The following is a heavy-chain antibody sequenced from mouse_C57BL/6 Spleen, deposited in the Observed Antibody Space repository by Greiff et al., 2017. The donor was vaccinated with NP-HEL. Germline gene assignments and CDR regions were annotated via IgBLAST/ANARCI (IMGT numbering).Heavy chain of an antibody. V-gene: IGHV5-6*02. D-gene: IGHD2-4*01. CDR1: GFTFSSYG. CDR2: ISSGGSYT. J-gene: IGHJ2*01. CDR3: ARQTTIYEDYEGKMGFDY. Sequence: DVKLVESGGDLVKPGGSLKLSCAASGFTFSSYGMSWVRQTPDKRLEWVATISSGGSYTYYPDSVKGRFTISRDNAKNTLYLQISSLKSEDTAMYYCARQTTIYEDYEGKMGFDYWGQGTTLTVSS.